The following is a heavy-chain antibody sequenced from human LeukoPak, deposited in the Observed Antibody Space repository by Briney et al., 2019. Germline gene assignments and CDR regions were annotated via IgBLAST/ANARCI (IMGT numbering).Heavy chain of an antibody. CDR2: IYYSGST. V-gene: IGHV4-39*07. D-gene: IGHD3-22*01. J-gene: IGHJ4*02. CDR1: GGSISSTNYY. Sequence: SETLSLTCTVSGGSISSTNYYCRWICQPPGKGLEWIGSIYYSGSTYYNPSLKSRVTISVDTSKNHFSLKLSSVTAADTAVYYCARHSSGYYAYYFDYWGQGTLVTVSS. CDR3: ARHSSGYYAYYFDY.